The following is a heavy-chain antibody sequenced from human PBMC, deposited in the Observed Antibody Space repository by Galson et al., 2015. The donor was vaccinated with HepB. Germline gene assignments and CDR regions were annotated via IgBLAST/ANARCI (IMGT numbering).Heavy chain of an antibody. D-gene: IGHD4-17*01. CDR3: AKDIDLLSTVIDY. CDR1: GFTFTKYP. Sequence: SLRLSCAASGFTFTKYPMHWIRQTPGEGLQWLAVMSDHTVNTYYADSVKGRFTISRDNSKNTQYLQMNSLRAEDTAVYYCAKDIDLLSTVIDYWGQGTLVTVSS. V-gene: IGHV3-30*01. J-gene: IGHJ4*02. CDR2: MSDHTVNT.